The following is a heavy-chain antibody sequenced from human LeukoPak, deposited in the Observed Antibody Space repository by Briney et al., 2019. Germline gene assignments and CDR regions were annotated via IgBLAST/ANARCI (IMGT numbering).Heavy chain of an antibody. Sequence: PGGSLRLSCTASGFTFGDYAMSWFRQAPGKGLEWVGFIRSKACGGTTEYAASVKGRFTISRDDSKSIAYLQMNSLKTEDTAVYYCTREKVTIFGVVIHFDYWGQGTLVTVSS. V-gene: IGHV3-49*03. CDR3: TREKVTIFGVVIHFDY. D-gene: IGHD3-3*01. J-gene: IGHJ4*02. CDR1: GFTFGDYA. CDR2: IRSKACGGTT.